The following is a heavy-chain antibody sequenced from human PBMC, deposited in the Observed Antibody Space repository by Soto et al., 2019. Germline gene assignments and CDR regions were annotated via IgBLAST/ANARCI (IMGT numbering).Heavy chain of an antibody. CDR3: ARDGWLQLGRWFDP. D-gene: IGHD5-12*01. CDR1: GGSFSGYY. CDR2: IYHSGST. Sequence: SETLSLTCAVYGGSFSGYYWSWVRQPPGKGLEWIGEIYHSGSTNYNPSLKSRVTISVDKSKNQFSLKLSSVTAADTAVYYCARDGWLQLGRWFDPWGQGTLVTVSS. J-gene: IGHJ5*02. V-gene: IGHV4-34*01.